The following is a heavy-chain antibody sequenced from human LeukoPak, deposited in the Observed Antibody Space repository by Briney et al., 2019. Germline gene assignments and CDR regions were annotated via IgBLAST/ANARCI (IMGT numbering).Heavy chain of an antibody. CDR3: AGGPPYSGSLYNWFDP. J-gene: IGHJ5*02. CDR2: INHSGST. D-gene: IGHD1-26*01. CDR1: GGSFSGYY. Sequence: PSETLSLTCAVYGGSFSGYYWSWIRQPPGKGLEWIGEINHSGSTNYNPSLKSRVTISVDTSKNQFSLKLSSVTAADTAVYYCAGGPPYSGSLYNWFDPWGQGTLVTVSS. V-gene: IGHV4-34*01.